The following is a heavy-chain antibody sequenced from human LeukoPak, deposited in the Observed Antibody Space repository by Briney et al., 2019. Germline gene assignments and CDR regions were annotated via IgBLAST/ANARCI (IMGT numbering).Heavy chain of an antibody. V-gene: IGHV1-18*01. CDR1: GYTFTSYG. Sequence: ASVKVSCKASGYTFTSYGISWVRQAPGQGLEWMGWISAYNGNTNYAQKLQGRVTMTTDTSTSTAYTELRSLRSDDTAVYHCARGQEMATIPLADYWGQGTLVTVSS. D-gene: IGHD5-24*01. J-gene: IGHJ4*02. CDR3: ARGQEMATIPLADY. CDR2: ISAYNGNT.